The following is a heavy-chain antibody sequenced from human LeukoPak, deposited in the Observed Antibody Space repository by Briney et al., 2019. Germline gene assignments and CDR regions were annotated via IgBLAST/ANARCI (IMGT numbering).Heavy chain of an antibody. J-gene: IGHJ4*02. V-gene: IGHV3-7*01. CDR1: GFTFSNYW. CDR3: ARGWAYCSGGRCYFGIFDF. CDR2: IKEDGSEK. Sequence: GGSLRLSCAASGFTFSNYWMNWVRQAPGKGREWVANIKEDGSEKNYVDFVRGRFTISRENAKNSMYLTMNRLRAEDTAVYYCARGWAYCSGGRCYFGIFDFWGQGTLVTVFS. D-gene: IGHD2-15*01.